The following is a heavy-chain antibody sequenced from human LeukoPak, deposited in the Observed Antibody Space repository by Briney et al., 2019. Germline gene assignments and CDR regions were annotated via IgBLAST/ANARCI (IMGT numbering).Heavy chain of an antibody. CDR3: ARDRLQIAAAVKYYYYYGMDV. D-gene: IGHD6-13*01. J-gene: IGHJ6*02. CDR2: IYSGGST. V-gene: IGHV3-53*01. CDR1: GFTVSSNY. Sequence: GGSLRLSCAASGFTVSSNYMSWVRQAPGKGLEWVSVIYSGGSTYYADSVKGRFTISRDNSKNTLYLQMNSLRAEDTAVYYCARDRLQIAAAVKYYYYYGMDVWGQGTTVTVSS.